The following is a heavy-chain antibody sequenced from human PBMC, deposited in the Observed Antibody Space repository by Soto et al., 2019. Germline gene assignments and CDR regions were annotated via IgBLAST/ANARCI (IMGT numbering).Heavy chain of an antibody. V-gene: IGHV1-69*06. CDR3: ASSDKGGSNFRYYYYYGMDV. J-gene: IGHJ6*02. CDR1: GGTFSSYA. CDR2: IIPIFGTA. D-gene: IGHD4-4*01. Sequence: ASVKVSCKASGGTFSSYAISWVRQAPGQGLEWMGGIIPIFGTANYAQKFQGRVTITADKSTSTAYMELSSLRSEDTAVYYCASSDKGGSNFRYYYYYGMDVWGQGTTVTVSS.